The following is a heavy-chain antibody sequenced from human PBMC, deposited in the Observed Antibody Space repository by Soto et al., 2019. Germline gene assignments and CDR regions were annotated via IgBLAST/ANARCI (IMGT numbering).Heavy chain of an antibody. CDR3: STYDYIWGTYRDRWAY. CDR2: IKSQVDGETT. CDR1: GSSLSESW. J-gene: IGHJ4*02. V-gene: IGHV3-15*01. Sequence: EVQLVESGGGLVQPGESLRLSCAASGSSLSESWLSWVRQAPGKGLEWVARIKSQVDGETTDYAAPVKGRFVISRDDSKNTLYLQMYNLKTEDTAVYYWSTYDYIWGTYRDRWAYWGQGTLVTVSS. D-gene: IGHD3-16*02.